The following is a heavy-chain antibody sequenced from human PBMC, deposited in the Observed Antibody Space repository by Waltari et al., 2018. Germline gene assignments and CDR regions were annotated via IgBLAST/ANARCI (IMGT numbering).Heavy chain of an antibody. Sequence: QVQLQESGPGLVKPSETLSLPCTVPGGSISSYYWSWIRQHPGKGLGWIGDIYSSGSTNYNPSLKSRVTISVDTSKKQFSLKLSSVTAADTAVYYCARGSVVVAASHSPVDYWGQGTLVTVSS. J-gene: IGHJ4*02. V-gene: IGHV4-59*01. CDR1: GGSISSYY. D-gene: IGHD2-15*01. CDR3: ARGSVVVAASHSPVDY. CDR2: IYSSGST.